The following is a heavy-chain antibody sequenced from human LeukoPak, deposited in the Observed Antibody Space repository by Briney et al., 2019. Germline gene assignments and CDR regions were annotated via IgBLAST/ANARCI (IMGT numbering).Heavy chain of an antibody. CDR3: AKDRSVAAPLLGGMDV. CDR2: IGYDGSEI. Sequence: GRSLRLSCVESGFTFSSYGMHWVRQAPGKGLEWVAVIGYDGSEIYYADSVKGRFTISRDNSKNTLYLQMNSLRAEDTAVYYCAKDRSVAAPLLGGMDVWGQGTTVTVSS. D-gene: IGHD6-19*01. CDR1: GFTFSSYG. J-gene: IGHJ6*02. V-gene: IGHV3-33*06.